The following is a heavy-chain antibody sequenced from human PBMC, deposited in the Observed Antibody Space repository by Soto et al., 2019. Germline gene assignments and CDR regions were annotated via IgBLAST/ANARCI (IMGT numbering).Heavy chain of an antibody. Sequence: QVQLVESGGGVVQPGRSLRLSCAASGFTFSAYGMHWVRQAPGEGLEWVAVIWYDGGSEYYAESVEGRFTVSRDNAKNTVFLHMDTLRGDDTAVYYCARAHGPSLGSCLDLWGQGTLVTVSS. CDR1: GFTFSAYG. V-gene: IGHV3-33*01. J-gene: IGHJ5*02. CDR3: ARAHGPSLGSCLDL. D-gene: IGHD2-2*01. CDR2: IWYDGGSE.